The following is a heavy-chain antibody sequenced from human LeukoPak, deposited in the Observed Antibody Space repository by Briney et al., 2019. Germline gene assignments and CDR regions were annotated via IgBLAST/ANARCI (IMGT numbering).Heavy chain of an antibody. Sequence: PGRSLRLSCAASGFTFSSYAMHWVRQAPGKGLEWVAVISYDGSNKYYADSVKGRFTVSRGNSKNTLFLQMNSLRAEDTAVYYCAKDGGLWVSAHWGDSWGRGTLVTVSS. J-gene: IGHJ4*02. CDR3: AKDGGLWVSAHWGDS. CDR1: GFTFSSYA. V-gene: IGHV3-30-3*01. CDR2: ISYDGSNK. D-gene: IGHD7-27*01.